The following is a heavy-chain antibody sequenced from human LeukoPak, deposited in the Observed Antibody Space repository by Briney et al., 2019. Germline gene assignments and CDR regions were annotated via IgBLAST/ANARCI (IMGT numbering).Heavy chain of an antibody. Sequence: ASVKVSCKASGYTFTGYYMHWVRQAPAQGLEWMGWINPNSGGTNYAQKFQGRVTMTRDTSISTAYMELSRLRSDDTAVYYCARVPGKYYYGSGSKYYYYYGMDVWGQGTTVTVSS. J-gene: IGHJ6*02. V-gene: IGHV1-2*02. CDR1: GYTFTGYY. CDR3: ARVPGKYYYGSGSKYYYYYGMDV. D-gene: IGHD3-10*01. CDR2: INPNSGGT.